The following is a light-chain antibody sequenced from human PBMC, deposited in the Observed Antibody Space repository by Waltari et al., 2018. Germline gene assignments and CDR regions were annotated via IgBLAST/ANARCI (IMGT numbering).Light chain of an antibody. V-gene: IGLV1-47*01. CDR1: RSNIGSNY. J-gene: IGLJ3*02. CDR3: AAWDDSLSGRV. Sequence: QSVLTQPPSASGTPGQRVTISCSGSRSNIGSNYVYWYQQVPGTAPKLLIHRNNQRPSGVPDRFSGSKSGTSASLAISGLRSEDEADYYCAAWDDSLSGRVFGGGTKVTVL. CDR2: RNN.